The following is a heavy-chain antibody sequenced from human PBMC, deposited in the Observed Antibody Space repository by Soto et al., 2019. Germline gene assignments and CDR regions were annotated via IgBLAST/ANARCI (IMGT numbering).Heavy chain of an antibody. Sequence: GGSLRLSCAASGFTFSSYAMSWVRQAPGKGLEWVSAISGSGGSTYYADSVKGRFTISRDNSKNTLYLQMNSLRAEDTAVYYCAKGGTYYDFWSGYYTDYWGQGTLVTVSS. D-gene: IGHD3-3*01. CDR3: AKGGTYYDFWSGYYTDY. J-gene: IGHJ4*02. CDR1: GFTFSSYA. CDR2: ISGSGGST. V-gene: IGHV3-23*01.